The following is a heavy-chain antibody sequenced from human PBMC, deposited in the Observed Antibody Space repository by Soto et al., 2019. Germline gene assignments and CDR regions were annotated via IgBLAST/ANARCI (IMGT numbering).Heavy chain of an antibody. CDR3: ARHRQARPGYYYYYMDV. J-gene: IGHJ6*03. D-gene: IGHD6-6*01. Sequence: PSETLSLTCTVSGGSIISYYWSWIRQPPGKGLEWIGYIYYSGSTNYNPSLKSRVTISVDTSKNQFSLKLSSVTAADTAVYYCARHRQARPGYYYYYMDVWGKGTTVTVSS. CDR1: GGSIISYY. CDR2: IYYSGST. V-gene: IGHV4-59*08.